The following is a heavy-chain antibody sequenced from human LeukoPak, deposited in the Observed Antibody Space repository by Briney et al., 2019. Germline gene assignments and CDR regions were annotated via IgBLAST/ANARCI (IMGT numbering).Heavy chain of an antibody. D-gene: IGHD1-26*01. CDR1: GGPFRTYY. Sequence: SETLSLTCTVSGGPFRTYYWSWIRQPPGKGLEWIGHFYHSGSPTYNPSLKSRVTFSVDTSRNQFSLKLTSVTAAHARLDHCARGPGGNYYLNYFDYWGQGALVTVSS. V-gene: IGHV4-4*08. CDR2: FYHSGSP. CDR3: ARGPGGNYYLNYFDY. J-gene: IGHJ4*02.